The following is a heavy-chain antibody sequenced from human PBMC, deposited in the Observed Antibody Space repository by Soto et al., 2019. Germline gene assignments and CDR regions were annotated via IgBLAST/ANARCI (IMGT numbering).Heavy chain of an antibody. CDR2: IYHSGST. D-gene: IGHD2-15*01. CDR3: ARDPYCSGGSCYFSIEC. V-gene: IGHV4-30-2*01. J-gene: IGHJ4*02. Sequence: SETLSLTCAVSCGSISSGDYSWSWIRQPPGKGLEWIGYIYHSGSTYYNPSLKSRVTISVDRSKNQFSLKLSSVTAADTAVYYCARDPYCSGGSCYFSIECWGQGTLVTVSS. CDR1: CGSISSGDYS.